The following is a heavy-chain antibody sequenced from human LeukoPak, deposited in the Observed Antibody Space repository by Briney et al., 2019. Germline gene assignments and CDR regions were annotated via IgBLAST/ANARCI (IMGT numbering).Heavy chain of an antibody. V-gene: IGHV1-2*02. CDR2: INPNSGGT. D-gene: IGHD3-10*01. CDR1: GYTFTGYY. Sequence: ASVKVSCKASGYTFTGYYMHWVRQAPGQGLEWMGWINPNSGGTNYAQKFQGRVTMTRDTSISTAYMELSRLRSDDTAVYYCARPRSGSYYNDYWGQGTLVTVSS. CDR3: ARPRSGSYYNDY. J-gene: IGHJ4*02.